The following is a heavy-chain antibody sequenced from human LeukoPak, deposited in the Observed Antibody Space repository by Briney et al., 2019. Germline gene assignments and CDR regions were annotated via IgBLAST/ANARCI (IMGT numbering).Heavy chain of an antibody. Sequence: GASVKVSCKASGYTFTSYGISWVRQAPGQGLEWMGWISAYNGNTNYAQKLQGRVTMTTDTSTSTAYMELRSLRSDDTAVYYCARDRPDYDSSGYYYAPGREPFDTWGQGTMVTVSS. CDR1: GYTFTSYG. V-gene: IGHV1-18*01. CDR3: ARDRPDYDSSGYYYAPGREPFDT. CDR2: ISAYNGNT. J-gene: IGHJ3*02. D-gene: IGHD3-22*01.